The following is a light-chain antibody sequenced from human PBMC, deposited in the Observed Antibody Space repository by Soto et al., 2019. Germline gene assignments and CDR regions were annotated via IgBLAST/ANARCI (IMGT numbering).Light chain of an antibody. V-gene: IGKV4-1*01. Sequence: DIVLTQSPDSLAVSLGERATINGKSSQSVLPSTTNNNYLAWYQKKHGQPPKLLIYWASTRESGVPDRFSGRGSGTDFTLTINSLQTDDAAGYYCHQYYSIPRRFGQGTQVEIK. CDR2: WAS. CDR1: QSVLPSTTNNNY. J-gene: IGKJ1*01. CDR3: HQYYSIPRR.